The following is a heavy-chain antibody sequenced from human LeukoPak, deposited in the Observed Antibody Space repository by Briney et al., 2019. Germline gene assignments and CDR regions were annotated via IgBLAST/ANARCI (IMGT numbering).Heavy chain of an antibody. D-gene: IGHD3-10*01. CDR2: IKQDGSEK. CDR1: GFTFSSYW. CDR3: ARDRRGSGTFDY. Sequence: PGGPLRLSCAASGFTFSSYWMSWVRQAPGKGLEWVANIKQDGSEKYYVDSVKGRFTISRDNSKNTLYLQMNSLRAEDTAVYYCARDRRGSGTFDYWGQGTLVTVSS. V-gene: IGHV3-7*01. J-gene: IGHJ4*02.